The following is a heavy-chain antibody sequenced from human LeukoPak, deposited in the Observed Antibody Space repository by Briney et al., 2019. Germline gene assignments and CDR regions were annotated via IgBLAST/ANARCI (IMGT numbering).Heavy chain of an antibody. CDR1: GGSISSSSFY. CDR3: ARENDHRGAGYYYMDV. Sequence: SETLSLTCTVSGGSISSSSFYWGWIRQPPGKGLEWIGSIYYSGDTYYNPSLKSRVTISVDTSKNQFSLKLSSVTAADTAVYYCARENDHRGAGYYYMDVWGKGTTVTVSS. J-gene: IGHJ6*03. D-gene: IGHD3-16*01. CDR2: IYYSGDT. V-gene: IGHV4-39*07.